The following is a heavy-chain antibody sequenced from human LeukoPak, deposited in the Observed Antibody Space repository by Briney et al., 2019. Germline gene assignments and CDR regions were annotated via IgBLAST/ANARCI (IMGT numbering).Heavy chain of an antibody. CDR3: ARGDSSSWYAYGYYYGMDV. V-gene: IGHV3-11*06. CDR1: GFTFSDYH. Sequence: GGSLRLSCAASGFTFSDYHMSWIRQAPGKGLEWVSYIISSSSHIYYADSVKGRFTISRDNSKNTLYLQMNSLRAEDTAVYYCARGDSSSWYAYGYYYGMDVWGQGTTVTVSS. CDR2: IISSSSHI. J-gene: IGHJ6*02. D-gene: IGHD6-13*01.